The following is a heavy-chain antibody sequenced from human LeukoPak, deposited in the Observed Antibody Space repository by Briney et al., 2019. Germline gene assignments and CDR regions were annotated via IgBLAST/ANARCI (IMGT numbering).Heavy chain of an antibody. CDR2: INHSGST. Sequence: SETLSLTCAVYGGSFSGYYWSWIRQPPGKGLEWIGEINHSGSTNYNPSLKSRVTISVDTSKNRFSLKLSSVTAADTAVYYCARGFRLPAAMSEYYYYSSMDVWGKGTTVTVSS. V-gene: IGHV4-34*01. J-gene: IGHJ6*03. CDR1: GGSFSGYY. CDR3: ARGFRLPAAMSEYYYYSSMDV. D-gene: IGHD2-2*01.